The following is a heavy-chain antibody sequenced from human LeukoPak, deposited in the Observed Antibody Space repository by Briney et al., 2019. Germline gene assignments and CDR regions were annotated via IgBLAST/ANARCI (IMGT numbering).Heavy chain of an antibody. J-gene: IGHJ3*02. CDR1: GDSISNYY. CDR3: ARYRNEALFAFDI. D-gene: IGHD1-14*01. V-gene: IGHV4-59*01. CDR2: IYYSGST. Sequence: SETLSLTCSVSGDSISNYYWSWIRQSPGRGLEWIGYIYYSGSTNYNPSLKSRVSISVDTSKNQFSLKLSSVTAADTAMYYCARYRNEALFAFDIWGQGTMVTVSS.